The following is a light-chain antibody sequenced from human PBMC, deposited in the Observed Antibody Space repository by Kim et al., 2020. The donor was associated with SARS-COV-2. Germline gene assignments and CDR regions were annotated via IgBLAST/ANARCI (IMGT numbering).Light chain of an antibody. CDR2: DVS. CDR1: SSDVGAYSY. V-gene: IGLV2-14*03. J-gene: IGLJ2*01. CDR3: SSYTSSSTLEVV. Sequence: ITISCTGTSSDVGAYSYVSWYQQHPGKAPKLMIYDVSNRPSGVSNRFSGSKSGNTASLTISGLQAEDEADYYCSSYTSSSTLEVVFGGGTQLTVL.